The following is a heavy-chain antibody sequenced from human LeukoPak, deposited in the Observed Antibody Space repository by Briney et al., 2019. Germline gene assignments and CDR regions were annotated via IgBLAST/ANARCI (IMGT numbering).Heavy chain of an antibody. CDR2: ISYDGSNK. J-gene: IGHJ6*02. CDR1: GFTFSSYA. D-gene: IGHD1-26*01. V-gene: IGHV3-30*04. CDR3: ARDYSGSPYYGMDV. Sequence: GRSLRLSCAASGFTFSSYAMHWVRQAPGKGLEWVAVISYDGSNKYYADSVKGRFTISRDNSKNTLYLQMNSPRAEDTAVYYCARDYSGSPYYGMDVWGQGTTVTVSS.